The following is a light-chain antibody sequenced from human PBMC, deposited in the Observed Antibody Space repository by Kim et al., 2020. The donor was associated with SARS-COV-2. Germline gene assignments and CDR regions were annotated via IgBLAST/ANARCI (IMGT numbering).Light chain of an antibody. CDR2: AAS. J-gene: IGKJ4*01. Sequence: DIQMTQSPCSLAASVGDRVTIACRASQSINTYLNWYQQKPGKAPKLLIYAASTLQSGVPSRFSGSGSGTDFTLTISSLQPEDFATYYCQQSHTAPLLTFGGGTKLEI. V-gene: IGKV1-39*01. CDR1: QSINTY. CDR3: QQSHTAPLLT.